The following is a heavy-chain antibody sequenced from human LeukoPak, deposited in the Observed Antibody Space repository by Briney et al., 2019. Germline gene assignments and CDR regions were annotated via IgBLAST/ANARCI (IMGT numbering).Heavy chain of an antibody. Sequence: GGSLRLSCAASGFTFSSHSMNWVRQAPGKGLEWVSSISSSSSYIYYADSVKGRFTISRDNAKNSLYLQMNSLRAEDTAVYYCARDSYDSSGYYLAWGQGTLVTVSS. CDR3: ARDSYDSSGYYLA. CDR1: GFTFSSHS. D-gene: IGHD3-22*01. CDR2: ISSSSSYI. V-gene: IGHV3-21*01. J-gene: IGHJ5*02.